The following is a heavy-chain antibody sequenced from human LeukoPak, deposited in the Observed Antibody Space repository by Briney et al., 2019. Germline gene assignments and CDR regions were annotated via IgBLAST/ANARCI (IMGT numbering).Heavy chain of an antibody. J-gene: IGHJ4*02. CDR2: IVGSSST. CDR1: GFTFSNFA. CDR3: ARIGAGSSRDY. D-gene: IGHD6-13*01. V-gene: IGHV3-21*01. Sequence: GGSLRLSCAASGFTFSNFAMTWVRQAPGKGLEWVSSIVGSSSTYYADSLKGRFTISRDNAKNPLYLQMNSLRAEDTAVYYCARIGAGSSRDYWGQGTLVTVSS.